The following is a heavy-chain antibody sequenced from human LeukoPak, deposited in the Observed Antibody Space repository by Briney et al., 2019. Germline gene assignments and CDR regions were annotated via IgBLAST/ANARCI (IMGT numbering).Heavy chain of an antibody. CDR1: RFTFSDFA. CDR3: AKVGVGWVAFEY. Sequence: PGGSLRLSCAASRFTFSDFAMSWVRPAPGKRLQWVSAISDSGGGTFYADSVKGRFTNSRDNSRNTLYLQMSSLRAEDTAVYYCAKVGVGWVAFEYWGQGTLVTVSS. CDR2: ISDSGGGT. V-gene: IGHV3-23*01. D-gene: IGHD3-16*01. J-gene: IGHJ4*02.